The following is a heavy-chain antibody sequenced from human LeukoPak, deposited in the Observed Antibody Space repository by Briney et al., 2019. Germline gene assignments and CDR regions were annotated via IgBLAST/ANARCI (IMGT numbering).Heavy chain of an antibody. V-gene: IGHV1-46*01. CDR1: GGTFSSYA. CDR3: ARDGVAVAGRSMSYFDY. Sequence: ASMKVSCKASGGTFSSYAISWVRQTPGQGLEWMGIINPSGGSTSYAQKFQGRVTMTRDTSTSTVYMELSSLRSEDTAVYYCARDGVAVAGRSMSYFDYWGQGTLVTVSS. CDR2: INPSGGST. J-gene: IGHJ4*02. D-gene: IGHD6-19*01.